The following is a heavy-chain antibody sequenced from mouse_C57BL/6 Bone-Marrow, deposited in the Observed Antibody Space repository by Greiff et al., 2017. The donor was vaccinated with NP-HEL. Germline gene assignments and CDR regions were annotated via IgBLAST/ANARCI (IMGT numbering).Heavy chain of an antibody. V-gene: IGHV5-12*01. CDR3: ARQGYGSSVDY. CDR2: ISNGGGST. D-gene: IGHD1-1*01. J-gene: IGHJ2*01. CDR1: GFTFSDYY. Sequence: EVKLVESGGGLVQPGGSLKLSCAASGFTFSDYYMYWVRQTPEKRLEWVAYISNGGGSTYYPDTVKGRFTISRDNAKNTLYLQMSRLKSEDTAMYYCARQGYGSSVDYWGQGTTLTVSS.